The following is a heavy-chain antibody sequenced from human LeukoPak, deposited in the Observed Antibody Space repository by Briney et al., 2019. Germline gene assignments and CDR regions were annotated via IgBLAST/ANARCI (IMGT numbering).Heavy chain of an antibody. CDR2: ISDDGSNK. CDR1: GFTFSSYA. Sequence: PGGSLRLSCAASGFTFSSYAMHWVRHAPGKGLEGVAVISDDGSNKYYADSVKGRFTISRDNYKNRLYLQMNSLRAEDTAVYYCARGPHHADYYYYGMDVWGPGTTVTVSS. J-gene: IGHJ6*02. CDR3: ARGPHHADYYYYGMDV. V-gene: IGHV3-30-3*01.